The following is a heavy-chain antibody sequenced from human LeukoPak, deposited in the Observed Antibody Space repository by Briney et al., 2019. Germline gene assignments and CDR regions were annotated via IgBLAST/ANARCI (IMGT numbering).Heavy chain of an antibody. CDR3: ARLAVAGNWFDP. CDR1: GFTVTSNY. J-gene: IGHJ5*02. Sequence: GGSLRLSCAASGFTVTSNYMSWVRQAPGKGLEWVSSISSSSSYIYYADSVKGRFTITRDNAKNSLYLQMNSLRAEDTAVYYCARLAVAGNWFDPRGQGTLVTVSS. V-gene: IGHV3-21*01. CDR2: ISSSSSYI. D-gene: IGHD6-19*01.